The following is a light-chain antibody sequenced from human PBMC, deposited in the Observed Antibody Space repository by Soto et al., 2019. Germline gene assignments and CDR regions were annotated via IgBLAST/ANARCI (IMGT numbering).Light chain of an antibody. V-gene: IGLV2-23*02. Sequence: QSALTQPASVSGSPGQPITISCTGRSSDIGSNDVVSWYQQHPGKAPKLMIYEVSKRPSGVSNRFSGSRSGNTASLTISGLQAEDEADYYCCSFTVSGTFIFGGGTKLTVL. J-gene: IGLJ2*01. CDR2: EVS. CDR1: SSDIGSNDV. CDR3: CSFTVSGTFI.